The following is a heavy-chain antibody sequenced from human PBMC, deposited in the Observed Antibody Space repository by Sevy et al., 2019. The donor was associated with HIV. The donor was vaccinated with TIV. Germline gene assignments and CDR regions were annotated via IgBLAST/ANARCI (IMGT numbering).Heavy chain of an antibody. Sequence: SETLSLTCAVSGGSISSSNWWSWVRQPPGKGLEWIGEIYHSGSTNYNPSLKSRVTISVDKSKNQFSLKLSSATAADTAVYYCARAYIVATIRNYYYGMDVWGQGTTVTVSS. J-gene: IGHJ6*02. CDR2: IYHSGST. CDR3: ARAYIVATIRNYYYGMDV. V-gene: IGHV4-4*02. CDR1: GGSISSSNW. D-gene: IGHD5-12*01.